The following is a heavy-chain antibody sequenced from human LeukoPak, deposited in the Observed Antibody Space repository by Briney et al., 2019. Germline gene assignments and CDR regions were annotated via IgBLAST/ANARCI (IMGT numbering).Heavy chain of an antibody. CDR2: ISSSGNTI. D-gene: IGHD3-3*01. Sequence: PGGSLRLSCAASVFTFSSYEMNWVRQPPGKGLEWVSYISSSGNTIYYADSVKGRFTISRDNAKNSLCLQMNSLRAEDTAVYYCARGFGDLWGQGTLVTVSS. V-gene: IGHV3-48*03. CDR3: ARGFGDL. J-gene: IGHJ5*02. CDR1: VFTFSSYE.